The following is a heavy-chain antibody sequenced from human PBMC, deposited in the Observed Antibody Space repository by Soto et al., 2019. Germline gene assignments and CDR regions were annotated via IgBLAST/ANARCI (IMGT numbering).Heavy chain of an antibody. J-gene: IGHJ6*03. CDR1: GGSISSYY. D-gene: IGHD6-25*01. CDR3: ARGNSSASLYYYYYMDV. Sequence: QVQLQESVPGLVKPSETLSLTCTVSGGSISSYYWSWIRQPPGKGLEWIGYIYYSGSTNYNPSLKSRVTISVDTSKNQFSLKLSSVTAADTAVYYCARGNSSASLYYYYYMDVWGKGTTVTVSS. V-gene: IGHV4-59*01. CDR2: IYYSGST.